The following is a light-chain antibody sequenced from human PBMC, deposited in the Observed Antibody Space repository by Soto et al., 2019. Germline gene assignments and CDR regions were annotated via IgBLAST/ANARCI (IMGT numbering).Light chain of an antibody. J-gene: IGLJ2*01. CDR3: SSYTSSSTVV. CDR2: DVS. V-gene: IGLV2-14*01. CDR1: SSDVGGYNS. Sequence: QSALTQPASVSGSPGQSITISCTGTSSDVGGYNSVSWYQQLPGKAPKLMIYDVSNRPSGVSNRFSGSKSVNTASLTISGLQAEDEADYYCSSYTSSSTVVFGGGTKVTVL.